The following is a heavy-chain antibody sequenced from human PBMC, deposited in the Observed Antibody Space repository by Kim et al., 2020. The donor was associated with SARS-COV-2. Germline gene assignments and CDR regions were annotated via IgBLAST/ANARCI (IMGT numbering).Heavy chain of an antibody. Sequence: GGSLRLSCAASGFDYGNYIMNWVRQVPGKGLEWVSSICTDGSSTHYAPSVKGRFTISRDNAKNSLSLQMDSLRAEDTALYYCARDRASITVGRGGSGYYG. D-gene: IGHD3-10*01. CDR2: ICTDGSST. CDR1: GFDYGNYI. J-gene: IGHJ6*01. V-gene: IGHV3-21*01. CDR3: ARDRASITVGRGGSGYYG.